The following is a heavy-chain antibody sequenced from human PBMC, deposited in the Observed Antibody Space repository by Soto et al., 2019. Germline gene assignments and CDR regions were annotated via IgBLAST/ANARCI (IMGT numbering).Heavy chain of an antibody. CDR2: TDWDDDK. Sequence: SGPTLVNPTQTLTLTCTFSGFSLSTSGMCVSWIRQPPGKALEWLALTDWDDDKYYSTSLKTRLTISKDTSKNQVVLTMTNMDPVDTATYYCARMGIAVAGKGAYYYYGMDVWGQGTKVTVSS. J-gene: IGHJ6*02. CDR3: ARMGIAVAGKGAYYYYGMDV. CDR1: GFSLSTSGMC. V-gene: IGHV2-70*01. D-gene: IGHD6-19*01.